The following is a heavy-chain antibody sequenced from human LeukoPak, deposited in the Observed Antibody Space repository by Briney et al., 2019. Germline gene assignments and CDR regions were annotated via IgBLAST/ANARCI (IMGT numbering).Heavy chain of an antibody. Sequence: SETLSLTCTVSGGSISSYYWRWIRQPAGKGLEWIGCIYPSGSTNYHPPLKSRVTMSVDTYKNHFPQKLSSVTAAGTAGYFCARGWGYCSGGSCYSAFVIWGEGTMVTVSS. V-gene: IGHV4-4*07. CDR3: ARGWGYCSGGSCYSAFVI. CDR1: GGSISSYY. D-gene: IGHD2-15*01. J-gene: IGHJ3*02. CDR2: IYPSGST.